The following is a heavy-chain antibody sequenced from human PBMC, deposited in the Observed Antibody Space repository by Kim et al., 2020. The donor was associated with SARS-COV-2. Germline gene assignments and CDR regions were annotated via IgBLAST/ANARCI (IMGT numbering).Heavy chain of an antibody. J-gene: IGHJ4*02. V-gene: IGHV1-3*01. CDR3: ARETSGYHRRDFDY. D-gene: IGHD5-12*01. Sequence: ASVKVSCKASGYTFTSYTVQWVLQAPGQRLEWMGWINAGNGNTKYSQKFQGRVTITRDTSASTVYMEMSSLRSEDTALYYCARETSGYHRRDFDYWGQGTLVTVSS. CDR2: INAGNGNT. CDR1: GYTFTSYT.